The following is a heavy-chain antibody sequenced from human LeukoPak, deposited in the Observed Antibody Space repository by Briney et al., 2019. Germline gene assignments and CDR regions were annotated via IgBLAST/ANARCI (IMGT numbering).Heavy chain of an antibody. CDR3: AKGSGINHYHWIDP. Sequence: PGGSLRLSCAASEFTFSNYAMNWVRQAPGKGLEWVSGISGGGGSTYYADSVKGRFTISRDNSKNTLYLQIDSRRAEDTALYYCAKGSGINHYHWIDPWGQGTLVTVSS. CDR1: EFTFSNYA. V-gene: IGHV3-23*01. J-gene: IGHJ5*02. CDR2: ISGGGGST. D-gene: IGHD1-14*01.